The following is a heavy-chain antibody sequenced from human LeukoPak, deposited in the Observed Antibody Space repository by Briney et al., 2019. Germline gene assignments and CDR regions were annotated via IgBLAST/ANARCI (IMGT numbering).Heavy chain of an antibody. D-gene: IGHD2-15*01. CDR1: GFTVSSNY. Sequence: GGSLRLSCAASGFTVSSNYMSWVRQAPGKGLEWVSVIYSGGNIYYAESVKGRFTISRDNSKNMLYLQMNSLRAEDTAVYYCARDRPEAYREGVAAKDYYNGMDVWGQGTTVTVS. J-gene: IGHJ6*02. CDR3: ARDRPEAYREGVAAKDYYNGMDV. CDR2: IYSGGNI. V-gene: IGHV3-53*01.